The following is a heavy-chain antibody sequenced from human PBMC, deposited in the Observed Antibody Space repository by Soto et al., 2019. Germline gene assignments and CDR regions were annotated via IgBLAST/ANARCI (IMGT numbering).Heavy chain of an antibody. CDR2: INAGNGNT. Sequence: QVQLVQSGAEEKKPGASVKVSCKASGYTFTSYAMHWVRQAPGQRLEWMGWINAGNGNTKYSQKFQGRVTIARDTSAGTAYMGLSSLRSEDTAVYYCARSIVVVTALDYWGQGTLVTVSS. CDR1: GYTFTSYA. D-gene: IGHD2-21*02. CDR3: ARSIVVVTALDY. J-gene: IGHJ4*02. V-gene: IGHV1-3*05.